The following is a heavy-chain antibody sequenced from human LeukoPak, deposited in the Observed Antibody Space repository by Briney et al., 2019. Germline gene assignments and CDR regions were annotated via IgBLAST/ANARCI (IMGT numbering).Heavy chain of an antibody. D-gene: IGHD2-2*01. CDR3: ARVVPAAMSFDY. CDR2: ISAYNGNT. J-gene: IGHJ4*02. CDR1: GYTFTSYG. V-gene: IGHV1-18*01. Sequence: ASVKVSCKASGYTFTSYGISWVRQAPGQGLEWMGWISAYNGNTNYAQKLQGRVTMTTDTPTSTAYMELRSLRSDDTAVYYCARVVPAAMSFDYWGQGTLVTVSS.